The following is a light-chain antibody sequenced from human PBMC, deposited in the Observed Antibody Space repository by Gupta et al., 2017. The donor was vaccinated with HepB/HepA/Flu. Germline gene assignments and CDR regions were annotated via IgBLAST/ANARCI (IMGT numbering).Light chain of an antibody. J-gene: IGKJ2*01. CDR1: QSIRNY. CDR3: QQSDSFPFT. V-gene: IGKV1-39*01. CDR2: TAS. Sequence: DSQMTHSPSSLSASVGDRGTIPFLASQSIRNYLNWYQQKPGKAPKLQIYTASSLHSGVPTRFSGSVSGTDFTLTISRLQPEDFASYCCQQSDSFPFTFGQGTKLEIK.